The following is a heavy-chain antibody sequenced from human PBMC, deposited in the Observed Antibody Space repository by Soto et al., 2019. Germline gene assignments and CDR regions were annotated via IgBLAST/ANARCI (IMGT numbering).Heavy chain of an antibody. CDR3: ARDSKQQLVPAHYYYYGMEV. V-gene: IGHV4-30-4*01. CDR1: GGSISSGDYY. CDR2: IYYSGST. D-gene: IGHD6-13*01. Sequence: SETLSLTCTVSGGSISSGDYYWSWIRQPPGKGLEWIGYIYYSGSTYYNPSLKSRVTISVDTSKNQFSLKLSSVTAADTTVYYCARDSKQQLVPAHYYYYGMEVWGQGTTVTVSS. J-gene: IGHJ6*02.